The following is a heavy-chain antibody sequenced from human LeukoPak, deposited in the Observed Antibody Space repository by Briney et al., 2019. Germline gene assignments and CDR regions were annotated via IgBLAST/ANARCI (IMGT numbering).Heavy chain of an antibody. CDR2: IIPILGIA. CDR1: GGTFSSYA. D-gene: IGHD3-9*01. J-gene: IGHJ4*02. Sequence: SVKVSCKASGGTFSSYAISWVRQAPGQGLEWMGRIIPILGIANYAQKFQGRVTITADKSTSTAYMELSSLRSEDTAVYYCARAPPYDILTGYEFDYWGQGTLVTASS. CDR3: ARAPPYDILTGYEFDY. V-gene: IGHV1-69*04.